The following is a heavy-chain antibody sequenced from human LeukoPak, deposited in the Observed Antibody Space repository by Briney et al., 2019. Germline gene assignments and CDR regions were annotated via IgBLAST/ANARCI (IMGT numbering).Heavy chain of an antibody. CDR1: GFTLSSYA. V-gene: IGHV3-23*01. Sequence: GGSLRLSCAASGFTLSSYAMSWVRQAPGKGLEWVSAISDSGSSTYYADSVKGRFTISRDNSKNTLYLQMNSLRAEDTAVYYCAKNDDPGYYMDVWGKGTTVTVSS. J-gene: IGHJ6*03. CDR2: ISDSGSST. CDR3: AKNDDPGYYMDV. D-gene: IGHD1-1*01.